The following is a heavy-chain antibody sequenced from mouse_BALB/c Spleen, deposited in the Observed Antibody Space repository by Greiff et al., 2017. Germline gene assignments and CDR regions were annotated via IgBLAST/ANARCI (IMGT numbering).Heavy chain of an antibody. Sequence: DVKLVESGGGLVKPGGSLKLSCAASGFTFSSYAMSWVRQSPEKRLEWVAEISSGGSYTYYPDTVTGRFTISRDNAKNTLYLQMSSLKSEDTAMYYCAREGTTVGYFDYWGQGTTLTVSS. CDR1: GFTFSSYA. CDR2: ISSGGSYT. V-gene: IGHV5-9-4*01. CDR3: AREGTTVGYFDY. J-gene: IGHJ2*01. D-gene: IGHD1-1*01.